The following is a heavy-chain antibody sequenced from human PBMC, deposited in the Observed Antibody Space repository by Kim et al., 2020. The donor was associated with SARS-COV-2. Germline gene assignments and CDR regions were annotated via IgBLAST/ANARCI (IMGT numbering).Heavy chain of an antibody. CDR3: ARDPFGGGTDDFEV. V-gene: IGHV3-53*01. D-gene: IGHD3-16*01. Sequence: AASMKGRFTVSRDNFKNPVNLQMDRLRPEDTAVYYCARDPFGGGTDDFEVWGQGTMVTVSS. J-gene: IGHJ3*01.